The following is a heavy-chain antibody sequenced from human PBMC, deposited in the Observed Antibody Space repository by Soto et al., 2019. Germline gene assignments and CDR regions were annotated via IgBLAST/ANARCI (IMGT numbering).Heavy chain of an antibody. CDR2: ISYDGSNK. D-gene: IGHD2-2*01. J-gene: IGHJ4*02. Sequence: QVQLLESGGGVVQPGRSLRLSCAASGFTFSSYAMHWVRQAPGKGLEWVAVISYDGSNKYYADSVKGRFTISRDNSKNTLYRQMNSLRAEDTAVYYCASEPAGEQPTDYWGQGTLVTVSS. CDR1: GFTFSSYA. CDR3: ASEPAGEQPTDY. V-gene: IGHV3-30-3*01.